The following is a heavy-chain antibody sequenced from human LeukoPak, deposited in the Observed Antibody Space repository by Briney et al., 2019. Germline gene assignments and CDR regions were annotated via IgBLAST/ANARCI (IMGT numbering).Heavy chain of an antibody. CDR1: GGSISSYY. CDR3: ARVGEGSSGFDY. CDR2: IYYSGST. D-gene: IGHD6-6*01. J-gene: IGHJ4*02. Sequence: SETLSLTCTVSGGSISSYYWSWNRQPPGKGLEWIGYIYYSGSTNYNPSLKSRVTISVDTSKNQFSLKLSSVTAADTAVYYCARVGEGSSGFDYWGQGTLVTVSS. V-gene: IGHV4-59*12.